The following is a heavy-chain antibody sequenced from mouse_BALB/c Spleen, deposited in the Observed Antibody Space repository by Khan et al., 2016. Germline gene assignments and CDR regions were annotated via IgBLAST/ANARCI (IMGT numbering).Heavy chain of an antibody. V-gene: IGHV3-2*02. CDR3: ARGKGYGSSYWYFDV. CDR1: GYSITSDYA. CDR2: ISYSGSP. Sequence: EVQLQESGPGLVKPSQSLSLTCTVTGYSITSDYAWNWIRQFPGNKLEWMGYISYSGSPSYNPSLKSRISITRDTSKNQFFLQLNSVTTEDTATYYCARGKGYGSSYWYFDVWGAGTTVTVSS. D-gene: IGHD1-1*01. J-gene: IGHJ1*01.